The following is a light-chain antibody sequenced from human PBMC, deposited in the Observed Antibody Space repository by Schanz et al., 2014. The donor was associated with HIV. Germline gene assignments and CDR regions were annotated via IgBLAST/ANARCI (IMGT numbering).Light chain of an antibody. CDR3: SAYTRSPPWV. CDR1: RNDVGTYNL. CDR2: EVT. Sequence: QSVLTQPASVSGSPGQSITISCTGTRNDVGTYNLVSWYQQHPGKAPQLMIYEVTKRPSGVSDRFSGSKSDNTASLTISGLQADDEADYYCSAYTRSPPWVFGGGTKLTVL. V-gene: IGLV2-14*02. J-gene: IGLJ3*02.